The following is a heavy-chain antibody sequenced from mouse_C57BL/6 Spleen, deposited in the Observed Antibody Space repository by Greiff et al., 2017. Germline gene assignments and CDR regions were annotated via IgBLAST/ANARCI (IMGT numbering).Heavy chain of an antibody. CDR1: GYTFTDYY. Sequence: EVQLQQSGPELVKPGASVKISCKASGYTFTDYYMNWVKQSHGKSLEWIGDINPNNGGTSYNQKFKGKATLTVDKSSSTAYMELRSLTSEDSAVYDCARSGWAWFAYWGQGTLVTVSA. J-gene: IGHJ3*01. CDR2: INPNNGGT. CDR3: ARSGWAWFAY. V-gene: IGHV1-26*01. D-gene: IGHD3-1*01.